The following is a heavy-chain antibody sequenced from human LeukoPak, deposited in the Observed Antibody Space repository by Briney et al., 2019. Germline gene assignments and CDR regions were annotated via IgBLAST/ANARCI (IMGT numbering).Heavy chain of an antibody. CDR1: GFTVSSNY. Sequence: GRSLRLSCAASGFTVSSNYMSWVRQAPGKGLEWVSVIYSDGNTYYADSVKGRFTISRDNSKNTLYLQMNSLRAEDTAIYYCARDERLLSFLKWGQGTLVTVSS. CDR2: IYSDGNT. CDR3: ARDERLLSFLK. V-gene: IGHV3-66*01. J-gene: IGHJ4*02. D-gene: IGHD3-3*01.